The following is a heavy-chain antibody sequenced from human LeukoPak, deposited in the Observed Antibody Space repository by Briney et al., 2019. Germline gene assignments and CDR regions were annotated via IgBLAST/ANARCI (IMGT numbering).Heavy chain of an antibody. D-gene: IGHD3-22*01. CDR2: ISAYNGNT. CDR1: GYTFTSYG. CDR3: ARVVYYYDSSGYLDY. V-gene: IGHV1-18*01. J-gene: IGHJ4*02. Sequence: ASVKVSCKASGYTFTSYGISWVRQAPGQGLGWMGWISAYNGNTNYAQKLQGRVTMNTDTSTSKAYMELRSLRSDDTAVYYCARVVYYYDSSGYLDYWGQGTLVTVSS.